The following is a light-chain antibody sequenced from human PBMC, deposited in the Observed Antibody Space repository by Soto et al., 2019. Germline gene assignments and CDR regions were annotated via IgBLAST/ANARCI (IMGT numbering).Light chain of an antibody. V-gene: IGLV2-14*01. Sequence: QAVVTQPASVSGSPGQSITISCTGTTTDIRRYNYVSWYQHHPDKAPKLILYEVSNRPSGVSDRFSGSKSGTTASLTISGLQPEDEASYYCSSYTSSGTLVFGGGTKVTVL. J-gene: IGLJ2*01. CDR3: SSYTSSGTLV. CDR2: EVS. CDR1: TTDIRRYNY.